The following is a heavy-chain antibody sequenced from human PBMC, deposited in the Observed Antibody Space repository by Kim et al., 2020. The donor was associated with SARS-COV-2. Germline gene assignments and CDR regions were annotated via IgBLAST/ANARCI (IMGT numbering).Heavy chain of an antibody. CDR2: ISWNSGSI. D-gene: IGHD6-19*01. Sequence: GGSLRLSCAASGFTFDDYAMHWVRQAPGKGLEWVSGISWNSGSIGYADSVKGRFTISRDNAKNSLYLQMNSLRAEDTALYYCATGSGSWRYSSGWYYFDYWGQGTLVTVSS. CDR1: GFTFDDYA. V-gene: IGHV3-9*01. CDR3: ATGSGSWRYSSGWYYFDY. J-gene: IGHJ4*02.